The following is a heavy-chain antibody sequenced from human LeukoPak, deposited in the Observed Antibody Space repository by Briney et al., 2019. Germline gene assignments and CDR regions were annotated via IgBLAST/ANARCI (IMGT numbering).Heavy chain of an antibody. CDR1: GYTFTSYG. CDR3: ARVGLRPPRYYYDSSGYYPTPDY. CDR2: ISAYNGNT. J-gene: IGHJ4*02. V-gene: IGHV1-18*01. D-gene: IGHD3-22*01. Sequence: GASVKVSCKASGYTFTSYGISWVRQAPGQGLEGRGWISAYNGNTNYAQKLQGRVTMTTDTSTSTAYMELRSLRSDDTAVYYCARVGLRPPRYYYDSSGYYPTPDYWGQGTLVTVSS.